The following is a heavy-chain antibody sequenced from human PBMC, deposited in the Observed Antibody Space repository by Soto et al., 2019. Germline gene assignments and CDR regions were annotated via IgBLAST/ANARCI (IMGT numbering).Heavy chain of an antibody. CDR1: GNSLNAYW. CDR2: IYPGDSET. D-gene: IGHD3-16*01. Sequence: PGEFMKTCTGTSGNSLNAYWGSWLRPLAGKGLEWMGMIYPGDSETKYSESFQGQVTMSVDNSLSIAYLQWRSLKASDTATYFCACAYWGSKGFFDHWGQGTLVTVSS. V-gene: IGHV5-51*01. CDR3: ACAYWGSKGFFDH. J-gene: IGHJ4*02.